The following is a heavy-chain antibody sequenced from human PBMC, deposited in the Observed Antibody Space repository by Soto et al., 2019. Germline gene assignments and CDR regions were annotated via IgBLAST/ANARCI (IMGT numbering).Heavy chain of an antibody. CDR3: TTHLLLWFGELNDAFDI. D-gene: IGHD3-10*01. J-gene: IGHJ3*02. CDR1: GFTFSNAW. V-gene: IGHV3-15*01. CDR2: IKSKTDGGTT. Sequence: PGGSLRLSCAASGFTFSNAWMSWVRQAPGKGLEWVGRIKSKTDGGTTDYAAPVKGRFTISRDDSKNTLYLQMNSLKTEDTAVYYCTTHLLLWFGELNDAFDIWGQGTMVTVSS.